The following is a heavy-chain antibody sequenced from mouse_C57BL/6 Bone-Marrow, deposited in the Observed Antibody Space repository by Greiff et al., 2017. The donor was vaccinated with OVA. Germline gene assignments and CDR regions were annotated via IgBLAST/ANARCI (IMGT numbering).Heavy chain of an antibody. J-gene: IGHJ2*01. V-gene: IGHV1-26*01. D-gene: IGHD2-13*01. CDR1: GYTFTDYY. Sequence: EVQLQQSGPELVKPGASVKISCKASGYTFTDYYMNWVKQSHGKSLEWIGDINPNNGGTSYNQKFKGKATLTVDKSSSTAYMELRSLTSEDSAVYYCARGDYFDFDYWGQGTTLTVSS. CDR2: INPNNGGT. CDR3: ARGDYFDFDY.